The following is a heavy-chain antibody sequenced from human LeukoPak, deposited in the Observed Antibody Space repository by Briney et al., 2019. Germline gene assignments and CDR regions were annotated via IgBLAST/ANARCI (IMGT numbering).Heavy chain of an antibody. Sequence: PSGTLSLTCGVSGGSISSSHWWSWVRQPPGKGLEWIGEIYHSGSPNYNPSLKSRVTISVDKSKNQFSLKLSSVTAADTAVYYCARETRASSGFDYWGQGTLVTVSS. CDR1: GGSISSSHW. J-gene: IGHJ4*02. V-gene: IGHV4-4*02. CDR3: ARETRASSGFDY. D-gene: IGHD3-10*01. CDR2: IYHSGSP.